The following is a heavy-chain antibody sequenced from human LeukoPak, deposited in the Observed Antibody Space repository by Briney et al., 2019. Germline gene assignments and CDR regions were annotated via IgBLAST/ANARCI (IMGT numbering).Heavy chain of an antibody. J-gene: IGHJ2*01. CDR2: INHSGST. V-gene: IGHV4-34*01. Sequence: SETLSLTCAVYGGSFSGYYWSWIRQPPGKGLEWIGEINHSGSTNYNPSLKSRVTISVDTSKNQFSLKLSSVTAADTAVYYCASVRYWYFDLWGRGTLVTVSS. CDR1: GGSFSGYY. CDR3: ASVRYWYFDL.